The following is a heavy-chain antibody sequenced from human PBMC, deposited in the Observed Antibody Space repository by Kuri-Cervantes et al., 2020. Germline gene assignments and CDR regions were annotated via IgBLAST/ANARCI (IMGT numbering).Heavy chain of an antibody. CDR1: GFTFSSYG. V-gene: IGHV3-33*01. J-gene: IGHJ6*02. CDR2: IWYDGSNK. D-gene: IGHD2-8*02. CDR3: ARAFGGVYYYYGMDV. Sequence: GESLKISCAASGFTFSSYGMHWVRQAPGKGLEWVAVIWYDGSNKYYADSMKGRFTISRDNSKNTLYLQMNSLRAEDTAVYYCARAFGGVYYYYGMDVWGQGTTVTVSS.